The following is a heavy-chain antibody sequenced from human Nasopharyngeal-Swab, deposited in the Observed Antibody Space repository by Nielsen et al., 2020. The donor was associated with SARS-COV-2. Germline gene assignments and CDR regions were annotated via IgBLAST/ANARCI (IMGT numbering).Heavy chain of an antibody. V-gene: IGHV3-21*01. Sequence: GESLKISCAASGFTFSSYSMNWVRQAPGKGLEWVSSISSSSSYIYSADSVKGRFTISRDNAKNSLYLQMNSLRAEDTAVYYCAREGGSYYGYYYYYMDVWGKGTTVTVSS. CDR1: GFTFSSYS. CDR2: ISSSSSYI. CDR3: AREGGSYYGYYYYYMDV. D-gene: IGHD1-26*01. J-gene: IGHJ6*03.